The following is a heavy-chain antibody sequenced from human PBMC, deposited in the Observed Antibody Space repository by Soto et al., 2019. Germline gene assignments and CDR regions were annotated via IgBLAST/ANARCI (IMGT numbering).Heavy chain of an antibody. J-gene: IGHJ6*02. CDR2: IIPIFGTA. V-gene: IGHV1-69*13. CDR3: ASDSGRMTTVTSYYYYGMDV. D-gene: IGHD4-4*01. CDR1: GGTFSSYA. Sequence: ASVKVSCKASGGTFSSYAISWVRQAPGQGLEWMGGIIPIFGTANYAQKFQGRVTITADESTSTAYMELSSLRSEDTAVYYCASDSGRMTTVTSYYYYGMDVWGQGTTVTSP.